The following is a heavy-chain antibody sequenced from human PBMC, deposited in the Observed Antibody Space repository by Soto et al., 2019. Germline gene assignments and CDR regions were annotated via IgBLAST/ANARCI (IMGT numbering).Heavy chain of an antibody. J-gene: IGHJ4*02. CDR3: AKDGGSYSQYYFDY. V-gene: IGHV3-30*18. Sequence: QVQLVESGGGVVQPGRSLRLSCAASGFTFSSYGMHWVRQAPGKGLEWVAVISYDGSNKYYADSVKGRFTISRDNSKNPLYLQMNSLRAEDTAVYYCAKDGGSYSQYYFDYWGQGTLVTVSS. D-gene: IGHD1-26*01. CDR2: ISYDGSNK. CDR1: GFTFSSYG.